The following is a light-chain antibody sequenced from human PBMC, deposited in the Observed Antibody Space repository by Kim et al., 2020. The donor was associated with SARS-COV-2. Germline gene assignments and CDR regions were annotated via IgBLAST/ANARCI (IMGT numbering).Light chain of an antibody. J-gene: IGLJ2*01. CDR2: DNN. CDR1: SSNIENNY. V-gene: IGLV1-51*01. CDR3: AIWDNSVSAL. Sequence: PGQKVTISCSGSSSNIENNYVSWYQQLPGTAPKLLIYDNNKRASGIPDRFSGSRSGSSATLGITGLQTGDEAYYYCAIWDNSVSALFGGGTKLTVL.